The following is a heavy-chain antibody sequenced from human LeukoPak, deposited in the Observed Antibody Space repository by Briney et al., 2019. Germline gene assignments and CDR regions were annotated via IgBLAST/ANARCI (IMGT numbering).Heavy chain of an antibody. D-gene: IGHD3-22*01. J-gene: IGHJ4*02. CDR1: GFTFSSYA. Sequence: PGGSLRLSCAASGFTFSSYAMSWVRQAPGKGLEWVSAISGSGGSTYYADSVKGRFTISRDNSKNTLYLQMNSLRAEDTAVYYCAKDSHYYDSSGYHPDYWGQGTLATVSS. CDR2: ISGSGGST. V-gene: IGHV3-23*01. CDR3: AKDSHYYDSSGYHPDY.